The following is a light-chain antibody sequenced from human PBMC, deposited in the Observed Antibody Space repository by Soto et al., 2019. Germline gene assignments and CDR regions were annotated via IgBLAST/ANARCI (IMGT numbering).Light chain of an antibody. V-gene: IGKV1-5*03. CDR1: QSFSDY. Sequence: DIQLTQSPSTLSASVGDRITITCRACQSFSDYLAWYQQKPGRAPELLIYKASYLQSGVPSRFSGSGSGTEFTLTISSLQPDDFATYYCQQYNIPTWTFGQGTKVEIK. CDR3: QQYNIPTWT. CDR2: KAS. J-gene: IGKJ1*01.